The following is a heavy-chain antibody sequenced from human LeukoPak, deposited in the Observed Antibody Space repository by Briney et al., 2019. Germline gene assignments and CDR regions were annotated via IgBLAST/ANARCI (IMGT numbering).Heavy chain of an antibody. J-gene: IGHJ4*02. CDR1: GGTFSSYA. V-gene: IGHV1-69*06. Sequence: SVKVSFKASGGTFSSYAVSWVRLTPGQGLEWLGGIIPVFGTTTYAQKFQAKVTMTADKSTNTAYLEISSLTSDDTAVYYCARCSPGDSSNFYAVLQYWGQGTQVTVST. CDR2: IIPVFGTT. D-gene: IGHD3-22*01. CDR3: ARCSPGDSSNFYAVLQY.